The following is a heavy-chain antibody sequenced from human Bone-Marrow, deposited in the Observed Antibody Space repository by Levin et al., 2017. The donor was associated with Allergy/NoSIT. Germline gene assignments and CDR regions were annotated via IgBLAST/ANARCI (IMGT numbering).Heavy chain of an antibody. V-gene: IGHV4-38-2*01. CDR2: IWHSGST. CDR1: GYSIRNGYY. CDR3: ARVVGIILGYCSASSCTWFDT. J-gene: IGHJ5*02. Sequence: SQTLSLTCAVSGYSIRNGYYWGWIRQPPGKGLEWIGSIWHSGSTYYNPSLKRRVTISVDTSKNQFSLNLRSVTAAHTGVDYCARVVGIILGYCSASSCTWFDTWGQGTLVTVSS. D-gene: IGHD2-2*01.